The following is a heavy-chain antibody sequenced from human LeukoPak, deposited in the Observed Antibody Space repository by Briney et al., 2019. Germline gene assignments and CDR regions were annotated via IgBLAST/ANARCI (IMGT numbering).Heavy chain of an antibody. D-gene: IGHD3-3*01. CDR1: GGTFSSYA. CDR2: IIPIFGTA. Sequence: GASVKVSCRTSGGTFSSYAISWVRQAPGQGLEWMGGIIPIFGTANYAQKFQGRVTITADESTSTAYMELSSLRSEDTAVYYCASVDFGVVIRPSYDAFDIWGQGTMVTVSS. CDR3: ASVDFGVVIRPSYDAFDI. J-gene: IGHJ3*02. V-gene: IGHV1-69*13.